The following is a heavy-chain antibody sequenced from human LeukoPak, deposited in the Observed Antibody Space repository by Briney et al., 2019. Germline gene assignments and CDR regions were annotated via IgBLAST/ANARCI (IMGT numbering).Heavy chain of an antibody. D-gene: IGHD6-13*01. CDR3: AKGRQQQLVQGYYYYMDV. J-gene: IGHJ6*03. CDR2: INWNSGSI. V-gene: IGHV3-9*01. Sequence: GGSLRLSCAASGFTFDDYAMHWVRQAPGQGLEWVSGINWNSGSIGYADSVKGRLIISRDNAKNSLYLQMNSLRAEDTALYYGAKGRQQQLVQGYYYYMDVWGKGTTVSVSS. CDR1: GFTFDDYA.